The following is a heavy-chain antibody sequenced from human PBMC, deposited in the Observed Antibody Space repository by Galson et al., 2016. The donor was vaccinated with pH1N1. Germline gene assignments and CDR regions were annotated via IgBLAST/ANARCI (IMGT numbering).Heavy chain of an antibody. Sequence: SLRLSCAASGSTYSMYWMHWVRQAPGKGLEWVANINEDGSKKYYVDSVRGRFTISRDNAKNPLYLQMNSLTAEDTAVYFCARAIASAHSLWGQGTLVTVSS. CDR2: INEDGSKK. J-gene: IGHJ4*02. D-gene: IGHD2-21*01. CDR1: GSTYSMYW. V-gene: IGHV3-7*01. CDR3: ARAIASAHSL.